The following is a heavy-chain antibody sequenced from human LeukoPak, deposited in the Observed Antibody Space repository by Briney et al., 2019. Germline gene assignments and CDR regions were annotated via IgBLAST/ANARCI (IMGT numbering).Heavy chain of an antibody. J-gene: IGHJ4*02. D-gene: IGHD5-12*01. CDR1: GFTFSSYW. Sequence: PGGSLRLSCAASGFTFSSYWMSWVRQAPGKGLEWVANIKKDGSEKYYVDSVKGRFTISRDNAETSLYLQMNSLRAEDTAVYYCARVWRDGYSGYGGFTWGQGTLVTVSS. V-gene: IGHV3-7*01. CDR3: ARVWRDGYSGYGGFT. CDR2: IKKDGSEK.